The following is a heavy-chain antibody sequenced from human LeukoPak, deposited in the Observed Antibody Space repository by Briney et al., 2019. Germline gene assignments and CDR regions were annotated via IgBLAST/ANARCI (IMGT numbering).Heavy chain of an antibody. CDR3: ASRGCRDYGCRDY. D-gene: IGHD4-17*01. Sequence: ASVKVSCKDSGYTFTSYDINWVRQATGQGLEWMGWMNPNSGNTGYAQKFQGRVTMTRNTSISTAYMELSSLRSEDTAVYYCASRGCRDYGCRDYWGQGTLVTVSS. CDR1: GYTFTSYD. CDR2: MNPNSGNT. V-gene: IGHV1-8*01. J-gene: IGHJ4*02.